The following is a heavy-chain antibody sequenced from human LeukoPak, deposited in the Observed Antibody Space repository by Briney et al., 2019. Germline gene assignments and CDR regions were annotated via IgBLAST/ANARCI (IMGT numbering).Heavy chain of an antibody. J-gene: IGHJ3*02. CDR3: AKDQVIRYSSGWSTGAFDI. CDR1: GFTFSSYA. D-gene: IGHD6-19*01. V-gene: IGHV3-23*01. Sequence: PGGSLRLSCAASGFTFSSYAMSWVRQAPGKGLEWVSAISGSGGSTYYADSVKGRFTISRDNSKNTLYLQMNSLRAEDTAVYYCAKDQVIRYSSGWSTGAFDIWGQGTMVTVSS. CDR2: ISGSGGST.